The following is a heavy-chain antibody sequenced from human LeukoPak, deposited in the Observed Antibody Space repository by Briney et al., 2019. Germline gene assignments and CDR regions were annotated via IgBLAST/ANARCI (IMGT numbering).Heavy chain of an antibody. D-gene: IGHD6-19*01. CDR1: GYTFTSYG. V-gene: IGHV1-18*01. CDR2: ISAYNGNT. Sequence: GASVKVSCKASGYTFTSYGISWVRQAPGQGLEWMGWISAYNGNTNYAQKFQGRVTMTRDTSISTAYMELSRLRSDDTAVYYCARDTHSSGWYYDAFDIWGQGTMVTVSS. CDR3: ARDTHSSGWYYDAFDI. J-gene: IGHJ3*02.